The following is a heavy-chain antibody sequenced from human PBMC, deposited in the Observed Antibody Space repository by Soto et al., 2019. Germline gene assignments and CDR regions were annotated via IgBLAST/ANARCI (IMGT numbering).Heavy chain of an antibody. V-gene: IGHV4-59*01. D-gene: IGHD4-17*01. J-gene: IGHJ5*02. CDR2: IYYSGST. CDR3: ARDHGKNYGDYGWFDP. Sequence: PSETLSLTCTVSGDSISSYYWSWIRQPPWKGLEWIGYIYYSGSTNYNPSLKSRVTISVDTSKNQFSLKLSSVTAADTAVYYCARDHGKNYGDYGWFDPWGQGPLVTVSS. CDR1: GDSISSYY.